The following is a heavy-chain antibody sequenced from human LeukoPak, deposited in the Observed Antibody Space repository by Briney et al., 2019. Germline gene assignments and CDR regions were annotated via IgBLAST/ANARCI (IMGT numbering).Heavy chain of an antibody. D-gene: IGHD5-24*01. V-gene: IGHV1-2*02. J-gene: IGHJ4*02. CDR1: GYTFTGYY. Sequence: GASVKASCKASGYTFTGYYMHWVRQAPGQGLEWMGWINPNSGGTNYAQKFQGRVTMTRDTSISAAYMELSRLRSDDTAVYYCARAGALRRDGYKYPFDYWGQGTLVTVSS. CDR3: ARAGALRRDGYKYPFDY. CDR2: INPNSGGT.